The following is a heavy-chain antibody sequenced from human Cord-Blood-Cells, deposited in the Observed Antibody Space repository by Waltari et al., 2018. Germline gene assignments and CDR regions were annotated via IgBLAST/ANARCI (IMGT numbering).Heavy chain of an antibody. V-gene: IGHV1-8*03. D-gene: IGHD5-18*01. Sequence: QVQLVQSGAEVKKPGASVKVSCTASGYTFTSSDINWVTEANAQGLEWMGWMNPNSGNTGYAQKFQGRVTITRNTSISTAYMELSSLRSEDTAVYYCARGQEEGYSYGSDAFDIWGQGTMVTVSS. J-gene: IGHJ3*02. CDR1: GYTFTSSD. CDR3: ARGQEEGYSYGSDAFDI. CDR2: MNPNSGNT.